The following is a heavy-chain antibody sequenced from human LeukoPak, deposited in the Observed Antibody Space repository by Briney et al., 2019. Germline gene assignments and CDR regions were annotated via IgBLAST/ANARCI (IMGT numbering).Heavy chain of an antibody. V-gene: IGHV4-30-4*08. CDR2: IYYSGST. Sequence: SQTLSLTCTVSGGSISSGDYYWSWIRQPPGKGLEWIGYIYYSGSTYYNPSLKSRVTISVDTSKNQFSLKLSSVTAADTAVYYCARGTYYYGSGSYYNGRSNNWFDPWGQGTLVTVSS. D-gene: IGHD3-10*01. J-gene: IGHJ5*02. CDR3: ARGTYYYGSGSYYNGRSNNWFDP. CDR1: GGSISSGDYY.